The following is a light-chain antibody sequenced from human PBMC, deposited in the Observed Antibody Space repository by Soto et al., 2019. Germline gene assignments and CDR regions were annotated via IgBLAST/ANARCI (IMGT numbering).Light chain of an antibody. Sequence: QSALPQPASVSGSPGQSITISCTGTSSAVGGYNYVSWYQQHPGKAPKLMIYEVSNRPSGVSNRFSGSKSGNTASLTISGLQAEDEADYYCSSYTSSSTPYVFGTGTKLTVL. CDR1: SSAVGGYNY. J-gene: IGLJ1*01. CDR2: EVS. CDR3: SSYTSSSTPYV. V-gene: IGLV2-14*01.